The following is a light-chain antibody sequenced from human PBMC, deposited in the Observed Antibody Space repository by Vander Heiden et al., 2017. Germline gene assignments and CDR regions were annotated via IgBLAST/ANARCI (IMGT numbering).Light chain of an antibody. CDR3: MQGTHWPFT. Sequence: DAVLTQSPLSLPVTLGQPASLSRRSSQSLVYSDGNSYLTWFQQRPGQSPRRLIFAASNRDSGVPDRFSGSGSGTDFTLKISRVEAEDVGVYYCMQGTHWPFTFGQGTKLDI. V-gene: IGKV2-30*01. J-gene: IGKJ2*01. CDR2: AAS. CDR1: QSLVYSDGNSY.